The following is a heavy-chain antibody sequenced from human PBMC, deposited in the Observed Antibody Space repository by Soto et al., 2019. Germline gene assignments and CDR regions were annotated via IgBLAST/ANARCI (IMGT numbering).Heavy chain of an antibody. V-gene: IGHV3-48*02. CDR3: TRGGSSSDNGMDV. Sequence: EVQLVESGGGLVQPGGSLRVSCAASGFTFSTYSMHWVRQGPGKGLEWVSDMSSRSITIYYTDSVKGRFTISRDKSKNSLCLQMNSVSDGDTAVYYCTRGGSSSDNGMDVWGQWTAVTVS. CDR2: MSSRSITI. CDR1: GFTFSTYS. D-gene: IGHD6-6*01. J-gene: IGHJ6*02.